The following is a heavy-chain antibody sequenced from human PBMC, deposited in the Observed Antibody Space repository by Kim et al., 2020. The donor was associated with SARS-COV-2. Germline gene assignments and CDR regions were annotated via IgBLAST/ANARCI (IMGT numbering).Heavy chain of an antibody. D-gene: IGHD3-10*01. J-gene: IGHJ4*02. CDR3: ARDQGRGYYYGSGGIDY. V-gene: IGHV4-39*02. Sequence: LKSRVTISVDTSKNQFSLKRSSVTAADTAVYYCARDQGRGYYYGSGGIDYWGQGTLVTVSS.